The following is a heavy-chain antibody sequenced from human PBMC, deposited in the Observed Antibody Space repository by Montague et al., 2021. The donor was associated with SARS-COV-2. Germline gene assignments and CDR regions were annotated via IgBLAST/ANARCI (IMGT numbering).Heavy chain of an antibody. CDR2: IYWNDDK. CDR1: GFSLSTSGVG. Sequence: VKPTQTLTLTCTFSGFSLSTSGVGVGWIRQPPGKALEWLALIYWNDDKRYSPSLKSRLTITKDTSKNQVVLTMTNIDPMDTDTYYCAHAVAGTYYYYYMDVWGKGTTVTVSS. D-gene: IGHD6-19*01. V-gene: IGHV2-5*01. CDR3: AHAVAGTYYYYYMDV. J-gene: IGHJ6*03.